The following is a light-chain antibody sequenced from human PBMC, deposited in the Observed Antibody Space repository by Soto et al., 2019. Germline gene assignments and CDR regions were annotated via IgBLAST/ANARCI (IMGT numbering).Light chain of an antibody. J-gene: IGLJ3*02. Sequence: QSVLTQPASVSGSPGQSITISCTGTSSDVGTYKFVSWYQQHPGKAPTLMIHEGTKRPSGVSNRFSGSKSGNTATLTISGLQPEDEANYYCCSYAGTSFWVFGGGTKVTVL. CDR3: CSYAGTSFWV. V-gene: IGLV2-23*01. CDR2: EGT. CDR1: SSDVGTYKF.